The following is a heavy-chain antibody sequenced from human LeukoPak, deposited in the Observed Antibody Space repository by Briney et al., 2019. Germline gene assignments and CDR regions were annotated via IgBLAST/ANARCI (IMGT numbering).Heavy chain of an antibody. CDR1: EFSVSNNC. CDR3: GRSPRHDSDYYYYHMDV. Sequence: GGSLRLSCTTSEFSVSNNCITWVRQAPGKGLEWVSLIFSGGGRNYADSVKGRFTISRDNSKNTVFLQMNSLRVEDTAVYYCGRSPRHDSDYYYYHMDVWGRGTTVTVSS. D-gene: IGHD6-6*01. V-gene: IGHV3-66*02. CDR2: IFSGGGR. J-gene: IGHJ6*03.